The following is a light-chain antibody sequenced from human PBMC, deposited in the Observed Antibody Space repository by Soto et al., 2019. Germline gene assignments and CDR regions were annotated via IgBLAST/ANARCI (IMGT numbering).Light chain of an antibody. V-gene: IGLV2-14*01. J-gene: IGLJ3*02. Sequence: QSALTQPASVSGSPGQAITISCTGTSSDVGAYNYVSWYQQHPGKAPILMIYEVRNRPSGVSDRFSGSRSGNTASLTISGRQPEDESDYYCSSYTSSSPCVFGGGTKLTVL. CDR2: EVR. CDR3: SSYTSSSPCV. CDR1: SSDVGAYNY.